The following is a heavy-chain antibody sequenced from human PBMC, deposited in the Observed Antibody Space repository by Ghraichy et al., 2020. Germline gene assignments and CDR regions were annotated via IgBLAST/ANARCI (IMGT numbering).Heavy chain of an antibody. CDR1: GGSFSGYY. D-gene: IGHD1-1*01. V-gene: IGHV4-34*01. CDR2: ISRSGSA. CDR3: ARQEGDTTMYRETLFPPGLGLDV. J-gene: IGHJ6*02. Sequence: SETLSLTCAVHGGSFSGYYWTWIRQPPGKGLEWIGQISRSGSAHYNPSLKSRVAISVDTSKNQFSLNMRSVTAADTGIYYCARQEGDTTMYRETLFPPGLGLDVWGQGTTVTVS.